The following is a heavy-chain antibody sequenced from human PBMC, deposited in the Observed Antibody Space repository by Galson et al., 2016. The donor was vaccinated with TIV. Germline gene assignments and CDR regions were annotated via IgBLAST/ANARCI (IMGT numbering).Heavy chain of an antibody. D-gene: IGHD2-21*02. Sequence: SLRLSCAASGFTFSDYAMNWVRQAPGKGLEWLSYISSSSGTLYYAKSVKGRLTISRDNAKKSLYLEMSSLRADDTALYYCARVSRPNGDNVCDSWGQGTLVIVSS. CDR1: GFTFSDYA. CDR3: ARVSRPNGDNVCDS. V-gene: IGHV3-48*04. J-gene: IGHJ4*02. CDR2: ISSSSGTL.